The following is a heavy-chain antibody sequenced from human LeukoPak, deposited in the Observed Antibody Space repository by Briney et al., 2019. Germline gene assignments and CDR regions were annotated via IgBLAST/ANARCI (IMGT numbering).Heavy chain of an antibody. Sequence: WASVKVSCKASGYTFTNYIISWVRQAPGQGLEWMGWISAYKGNTYYAQKLQGRVTMTTDTSTSTAYMELRSLRSDDTAIYYCARDLYYYGSGSYYDVFDVWGQGTMVTVSS. J-gene: IGHJ3*01. CDR1: GYTFTNYI. CDR2: ISAYKGNT. V-gene: IGHV1-18*01. CDR3: ARDLYYYGSGSYYDVFDV. D-gene: IGHD3-10*01.